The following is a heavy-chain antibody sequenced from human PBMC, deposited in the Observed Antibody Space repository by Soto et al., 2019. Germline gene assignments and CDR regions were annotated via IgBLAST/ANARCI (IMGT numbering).Heavy chain of an antibody. V-gene: IGHV5-10-1*01. CDR1: GYSFTSYW. Sequence: DSLKISCNCSGYSFTSYWISWVLQMPVKGLEWMGRIDPSDSYTNYSPSFQGHVTISADKSISTAYLQWSSLKASDTAMYYCARHEIPYYYDSSAHWFDPWGQGTLVTVSS. J-gene: IGHJ5*02. CDR2: IDPSDSYT. D-gene: IGHD3-22*01. CDR3: ARHEIPYYYDSSAHWFDP.